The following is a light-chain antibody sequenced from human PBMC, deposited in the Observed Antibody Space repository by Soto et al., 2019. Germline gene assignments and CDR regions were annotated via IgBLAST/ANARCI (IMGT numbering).Light chain of an antibody. Sequence: QSALTQPRSVSGSPGQSVSISCTGTRSDVGGYHYVSRYQHHPGKAPELIIHDVNKRPSGVPDRFSGSKSGNTASLTISGLQAEYEAEYYCGSYGGSYNLVFGGGTKLTVL. V-gene: IGLV2-11*01. CDR2: DVN. J-gene: IGLJ3*02. CDR3: GSYGGSYNLV. CDR1: RSDVGGYHY.